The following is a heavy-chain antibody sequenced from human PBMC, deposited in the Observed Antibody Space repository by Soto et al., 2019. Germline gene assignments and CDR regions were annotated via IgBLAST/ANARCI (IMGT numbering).Heavy chain of an antibody. J-gene: IGHJ6*02. Sequence: QVQLVQSGAEVKKPGSSVKVSCKASGGTFSSYTISWVRQAPGQGLEWMGRIIPILGIANYAQKFQGRVXIXAXXSTSTAYMELSSLRSEDTAVYYCARDRDTAMELDVWGQGTTVTVSS. CDR2: IIPILGIA. CDR3: ARDRDTAMELDV. V-gene: IGHV1-69*08. D-gene: IGHD5-18*01. CDR1: GGTFSSYT.